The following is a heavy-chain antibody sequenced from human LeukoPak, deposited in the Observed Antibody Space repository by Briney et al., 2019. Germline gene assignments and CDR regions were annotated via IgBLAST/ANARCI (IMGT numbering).Heavy chain of an antibody. CDR1: VFTFDDYA. D-gene: IGHD6-19*01. Sequence: GGSLRLSCAVSVFTFDDYAMHWVRHAPGKGLEWVSLISGDGGSTYYADSVKGRFTISRDNSKNSLYLQMNSLRTEDTALYYCAKDPRRSGWYGDLDYWGQGTLVTVSS. CDR3: AKDPRRSGWYGDLDY. V-gene: IGHV3-43*02. CDR2: ISGDGGST. J-gene: IGHJ4*02.